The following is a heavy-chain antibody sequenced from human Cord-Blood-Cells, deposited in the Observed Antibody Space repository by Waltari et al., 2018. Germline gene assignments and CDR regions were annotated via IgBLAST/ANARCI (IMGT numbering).Heavy chain of an antibody. Sequence: QVQLVESGGGVVQPRSSLSLSCAASGFTFSSYGMHWVRQAPGKGLEWVAVIWYDGSNKYYADSVKGRFTISRDNSKNTLYLQMNSLRAEDMAVYYCARDRAILTGYDAFDIWGQGTMVTVSS. D-gene: IGHD3-9*01. CDR1: GFTFSSYG. CDR3: ARDRAILTGYDAFDI. V-gene: IGHV3-33*01. J-gene: IGHJ3*02. CDR2: IWYDGSNK.